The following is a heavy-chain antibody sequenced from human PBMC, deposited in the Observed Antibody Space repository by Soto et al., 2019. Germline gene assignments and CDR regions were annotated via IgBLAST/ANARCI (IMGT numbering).Heavy chain of an antibody. V-gene: IGHV1-69*01. Sequence: QVQLVQSGAEVKKPGSSVKVSCKASGGTFSSYAISWVRQAPGQGLEWMGGIIPIFGTANYAQKFQGRVTITEDESTSTAYMELSSLRAEDTAVYYCARRGYSYGSYYYYGMDVWGQGTTVTVSS. CDR3: ARRGYSYGSYYYYGMDV. D-gene: IGHD5-18*01. CDR2: IIPIFGTA. J-gene: IGHJ6*02. CDR1: GGTFSSYA.